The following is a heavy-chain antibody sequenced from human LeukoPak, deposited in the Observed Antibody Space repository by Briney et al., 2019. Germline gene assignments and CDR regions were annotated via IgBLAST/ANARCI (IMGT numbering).Heavy chain of an antibody. CDR3: AELGITMIGGV. D-gene: IGHD3-10*02. Sequence: GGSLRLSCAASGFTFSSYSMNWVRQAPGKGLEWVSSISSSSSYIYYADSVKGRFTIPRDNAKNSLYLQMNSLRAEDTAVYYCAELGITMIGGVWGKGTTVTISS. J-gene: IGHJ6*04. CDR2: ISSSSSYI. V-gene: IGHV3-21*01. CDR1: GFTFSSYS.